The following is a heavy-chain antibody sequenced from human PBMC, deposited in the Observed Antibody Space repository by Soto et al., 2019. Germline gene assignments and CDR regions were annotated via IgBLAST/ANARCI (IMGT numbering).Heavy chain of an antibody. D-gene: IGHD6-13*01. CDR3: GRDREREQLGYYGVDV. Sequence: GSLRLSCAASGFSFSHYGMQWVRQAPGKGLEWVAVISYDGSHKYYAESVTGRLTISRDNSRNTLYLQMNSLRPDDTALYFCGRDREREQLGYYGVDVWGQGTTVTVSS. CDR1: GFSFSHYG. CDR2: ISYDGSHK. J-gene: IGHJ6*02. V-gene: IGHV3-30*03.